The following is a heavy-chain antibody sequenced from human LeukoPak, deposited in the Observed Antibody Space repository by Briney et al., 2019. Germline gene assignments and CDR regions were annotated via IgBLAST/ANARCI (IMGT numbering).Heavy chain of an antibody. D-gene: IGHD1-26*01. V-gene: IGHV3-23*01. J-gene: IGHJ4*02. CDR2: ISGSGGST. CDR3: VKDVGATRFDY. CDR1: GFSFSSYA. Sequence: HPGASLRLSCAACGFSFSSYAMSWVRQAPGKGLEWVSAISGSGGSTYYADSVKGRFTISRDNSKNTLYLQMNSLRAEDTAVYYCVKDVGATRFDYWGQGTLVTVSS.